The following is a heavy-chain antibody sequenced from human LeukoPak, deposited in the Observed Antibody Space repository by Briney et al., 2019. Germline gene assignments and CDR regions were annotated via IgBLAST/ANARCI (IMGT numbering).Heavy chain of an antibody. V-gene: IGHV4-39*01. CDR1: GGSISSSSYY. CDR2: IYYSGST. D-gene: IGHD3-3*01. J-gene: IGHJ4*02. Sequence: TETLSLTCTVSGGSISSSSYYWGWIRQPPGKGLEWIGSIYYSGSTYYNPPLKSRVTISVDTSKNQFSLKLSSVTAADTAVYYCARQAGRKGGYYDFWSGNPRYYFDYWGQGTLVTVSS. CDR3: ARQAGRKGGYYDFWSGNPRYYFDY.